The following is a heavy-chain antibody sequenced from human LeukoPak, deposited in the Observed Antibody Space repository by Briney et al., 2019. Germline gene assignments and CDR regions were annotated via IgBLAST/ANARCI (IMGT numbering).Heavy chain of an antibody. D-gene: IGHD5-24*01. CDR3: ARADGYNAFDY. J-gene: IGHJ4*02. CDR2: IYTSGST. V-gene: IGHV4-61*02. Sequence: SETLSLTCTVSGGSICSGSYYWSWIRQPAGKGLEWIGRIYTSGSTNYNPSLKSRVTISVDTSKNQFSLKLSSVTAADTAVYYCARADGYNAFDYWGQGTLVTVSS. CDR1: GGSICSGSYY.